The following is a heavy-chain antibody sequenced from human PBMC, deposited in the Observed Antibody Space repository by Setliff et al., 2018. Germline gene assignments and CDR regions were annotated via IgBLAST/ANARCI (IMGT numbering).Heavy chain of an antibody. CDR1: GYIFSSYG. Sequence: GASVKASCKASGYIFSSYGISWVRQAPGQGLQWMGWISSYNTDITNYAESFQGRITMTTDTSTSAAYMELRGLRSDDTAIYYCAISTLSICSGGWCPNVFDVWGPGTLVTVSS. J-gene: IGHJ3*01. D-gene: IGHD2-15*01. CDR3: AISTLSICSGGWCPNVFDV. V-gene: IGHV1-18*01. CDR2: ISSYNTDIT.